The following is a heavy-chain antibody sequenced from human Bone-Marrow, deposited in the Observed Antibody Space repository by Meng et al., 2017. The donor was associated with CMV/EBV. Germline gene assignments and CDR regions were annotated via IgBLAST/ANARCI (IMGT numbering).Heavy chain of an antibody. V-gene: IGHV5-51*01. CDR3: ARPMGSGRTAWFEP. Sequence: SGYDFNTYWIAWVRQMPGKGLEWMGIIYPSDSDTRYSPSFQGQVTISVDKSISTAYLQWSSLKASDAAMYYCARPMGSGRTAWFEPWGQGTLVTVSS. CDR2: IYPSDSDT. D-gene: IGHD1-26*01. CDR1: GYDFNTYW. J-gene: IGHJ5*02.